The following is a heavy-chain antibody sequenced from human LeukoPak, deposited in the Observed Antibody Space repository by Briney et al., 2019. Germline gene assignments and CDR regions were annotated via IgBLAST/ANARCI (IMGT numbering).Heavy chain of an antibody. J-gene: IGHJ4*02. V-gene: IGHV4-61*01. Sequence: SETLSLTCTVSGGSISSSSHYWSWIRQPPGKGLEWIGYIYYSGSTNYNPSLKSRVTISVDTSKSQFSLELSSVTAADTAVYYCARGKQSGYYSYWGQGTLVTVSS. CDR1: GGSISSSSHY. D-gene: IGHD3-3*01. CDR3: ARGKQSGYYSY. CDR2: IYYSGST.